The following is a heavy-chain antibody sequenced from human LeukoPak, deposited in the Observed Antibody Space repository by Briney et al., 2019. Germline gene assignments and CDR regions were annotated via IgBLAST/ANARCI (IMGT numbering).Heavy chain of an antibody. CDR3: ASVVPAAKYYFDY. V-gene: IGHV4-34*01. J-gene: IGHJ4*02. Sequence: SETLSLTCAVYGGSFSGYYWSWIRQPPGKGLEWIGEINHSGSTIYNPSLKSRVTISVDTSKNRFSLKLSSVTAADTAVYYCASVVPAAKYYFDYWGQGTLVTVSS. CDR1: GGSFSGYY. CDR2: INHSGST. D-gene: IGHD2-2*01.